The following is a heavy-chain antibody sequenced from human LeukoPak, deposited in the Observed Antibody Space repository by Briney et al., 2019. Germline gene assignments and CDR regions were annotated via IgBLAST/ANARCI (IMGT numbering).Heavy chain of an antibody. J-gene: IGHJ4*02. CDR1: AGSISNYY. CDR3: ARRGGGGLLPD. D-gene: IGHD3-22*01. V-gene: IGHV4-59*08. Sequence: SETLSLTCTVSAGSISNYYWSWIRQPPGKGLEWIGYISYSGSTNYNPSVKSRVTISGDTSKNQFSLKLSSVTAADTAVYYCARRGGGGLLPDWGQGTLVTVSS. CDR2: ISYSGST.